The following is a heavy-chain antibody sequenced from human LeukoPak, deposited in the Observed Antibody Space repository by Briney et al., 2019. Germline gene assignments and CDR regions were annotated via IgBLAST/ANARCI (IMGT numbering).Heavy chain of an antibody. Sequence: AGGSLRLSCAASGFTFGNSWVHWVRQAPGKGLVWVSLINADGSTATYADSVEGRFTISRDNARNTLSLQMNSLTIEDTAVYYCVVVVEPPDSDGFDVWGQGTMITVSS. D-gene: IGHD1-14*01. CDR3: VVVVEPPDSDGFDV. V-gene: IGHV3-74*01. CDR1: GFTFGNSW. CDR2: INADGSTA. J-gene: IGHJ3*01.